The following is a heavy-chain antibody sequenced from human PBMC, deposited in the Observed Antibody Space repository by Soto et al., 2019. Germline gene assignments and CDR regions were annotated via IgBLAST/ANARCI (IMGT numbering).Heavy chain of an antibody. CDR3: AKDGCSGTTYYCLEN. CDR2: VSGSSGSK. CDR1: GFTFSSDA. D-gene: IGHD2-15*01. J-gene: IGHJ4*02. Sequence: EVQLLESGGGLVQPGGSLRLSCAASGFTFSSDAMRWVRQSPGKCLEWVSSVSGSSGSKSDADVVKGRFTISRDNSKSMVYLQTNSPRAEATAVYFCAKDGCSGTTYYCLENWGQGTLVTVSS. V-gene: IGHV3-23*01.